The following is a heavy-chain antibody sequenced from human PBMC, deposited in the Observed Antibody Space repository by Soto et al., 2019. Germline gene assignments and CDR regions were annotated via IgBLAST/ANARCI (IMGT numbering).Heavy chain of an antibody. CDR2: IDTSGTKI. J-gene: IGHJ4*02. D-gene: IGHD3-3*01. Sequence: QEQLVESGGDLVKPGGSLRLSCAASGYTFSDYYMSWIRQAPGKGLEWISYIDTSGTKIYYADSVKGRFTITRDNAKNSLYLEMNSLRDEDTAVYYCASHYDMWSGYLSPVDYWGQGTLVTVSS. CDR3: ASHYDMWSGYLSPVDY. V-gene: IGHV3-11*01. CDR1: GYTFSDYY.